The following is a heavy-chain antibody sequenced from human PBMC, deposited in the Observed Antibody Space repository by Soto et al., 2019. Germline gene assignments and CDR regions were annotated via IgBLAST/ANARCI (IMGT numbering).Heavy chain of an antibody. CDR1: GFTFSSYA. CDR2: ISYDGSNK. V-gene: IGHV3-30-3*01. J-gene: IGHJ3*02. Sequence: QVQLVESVGGVVLPGRSLRLSCAASGFTFSSYAMHWVRQAPGKGLEWVAVISYDGSNKYYADSVKGRFTISRDNSKNTLYLQMNSLRAEDTAVYYCARSSRNTAMITFGGVIVNHAFDIWGQGTMVTVSS. CDR3: ARSSRNTAMITFGGVIVNHAFDI. D-gene: IGHD3-16*02.